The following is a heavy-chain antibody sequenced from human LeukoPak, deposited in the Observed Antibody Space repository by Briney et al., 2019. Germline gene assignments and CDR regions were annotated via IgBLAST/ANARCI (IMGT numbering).Heavy chain of an antibody. CDR1: GFTFSSYW. CDR3: TRDLMDYDVSTGLHHYYMDV. J-gene: IGHJ6*02. CDR2: IKQDGSEK. D-gene: IGHD3-9*01. V-gene: IGHV3-7*01. Sequence: GGSLRLSCAASGFTFSSYWMSWVRQAPGKGLEWVANIKQDGSEKYYVDSVRGRFTISRDNAKNTLYLQMNTLRVEDTAVYYCTRDLMDYDVSTGLHHYYMDVWGQGTTVTVSS.